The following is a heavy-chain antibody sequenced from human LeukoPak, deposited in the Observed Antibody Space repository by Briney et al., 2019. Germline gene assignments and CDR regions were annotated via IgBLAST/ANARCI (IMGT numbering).Heavy chain of an antibody. CDR1: GYTFSSYG. CDR2: IIPIFGTA. V-gene: IGHV1-69*13. J-gene: IGHJ6*02. CDR3: ARAPSRNYYYYGMDV. Sequence: GASVKVSCKASGYTFSSYGISWVRQAPGQGLEWMGGIIPIFGTANYAQKFQGRVTITADESTSTAYMELSSLRSEDTAVYYCARAPSRNYYYYGMDVWGQGTTVTVSS.